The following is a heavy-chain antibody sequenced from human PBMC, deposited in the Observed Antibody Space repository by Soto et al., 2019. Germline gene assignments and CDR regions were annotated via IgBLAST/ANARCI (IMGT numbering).Heavy chain of an antibody. V-gene: IGHV3-49*04. J-gene: IGHJ4*02. CDR1: GFTFGSYA. Sequence: GGSLRLSCTGSGFTFGSYALSWVRQAPGKGLEWVGVIRSEANGGTTDYAASVKGRITPSRDDSKSIAYMEINSLQTEDTAVYYCTRYYYESSGYYVYWGQGALVTVSS. CDR2: IRSEANGGTT. D-gene: IGHD3-22*01. CDR3: TRYYYESSGYYVY.